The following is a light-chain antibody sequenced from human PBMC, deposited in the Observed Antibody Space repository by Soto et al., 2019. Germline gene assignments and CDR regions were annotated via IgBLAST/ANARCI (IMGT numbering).Light chain of an antibody. Sequence: QSALTQPPSVSGAPGQRVTISCTGSSSNIGAGYDVHWYQQLPGTAPKVLIYDNNNRPSGVPDRFSGSKSGTSASLAITGLQAEDEDEYYCHSYDVSLSGPVFGGGTKLTVL. CDR2: DNN. CDR1: SSNIGAGYD. CDR3: HSYDVSLSGPV. V-gene: IGLV1-40*01. J-gene: IGLJ2*01.